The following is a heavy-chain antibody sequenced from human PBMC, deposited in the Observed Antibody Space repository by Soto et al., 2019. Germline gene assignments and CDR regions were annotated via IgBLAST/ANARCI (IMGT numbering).Heavy chain of an antibody. D-gene: IGHD3-22*01. CDR3: ARGPPITMIVVVTHDY. CDR2: INPNSGGT. Sequence: ASVKVSCKASGYTFTGYYMHWVRQAPGQGLEWMGWINPNSGGTNYAQKFQGRVTVTRDTSISTAYMELSRLRSDDTAVYYCARGPPITMIVVVTHDYWGQGTLVTVSS. CDR1: GYTFTGYY. J-gene: IGHJ4*02. V-gene: IGHV1-2*02.